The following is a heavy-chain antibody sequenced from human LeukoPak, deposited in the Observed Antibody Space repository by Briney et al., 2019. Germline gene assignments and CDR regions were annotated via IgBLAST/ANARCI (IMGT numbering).Heavy chain of an antibody. CDR2: INPNSGST. Sequence: SVKVSCKASGYTFTGYYMHWVRQAPGQGLEWMGWINPNSGSTNYAQKFQGRVTMTRDTSISTAVMDLSRLRSDDTAVYYCARRWNYGDYFDYWGQGTLVTVSS. CDR1: GYTFTGYY. CDR3: ARRWNYGDYFDY. J-gene: IGHJ4*02. V-gene: IGHV1-2*02. D-gene: IGHD1-7*01.